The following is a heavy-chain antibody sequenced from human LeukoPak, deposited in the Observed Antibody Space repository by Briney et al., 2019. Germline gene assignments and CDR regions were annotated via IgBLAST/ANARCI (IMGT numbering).Heavy chain of an antibody. Sequence: PGGSLRLSCAASGFTFSSYEMNWVRQAPGKGLEWLSYISSSGGALYYADSVKGRFTISRDNAKNSLYLQMNSLRAEDTAVYYCARGGLGLTFYFDSWGQGILVTVSS. CDR3: ARGGLGLTFYFDS. CDR2: ISSSGGAL. CDR1: GFTFSSYE. J-gene: IGHJ4*02. V-gene: IGHV3-48*03. D-gene: IGHD4/OR15-4a*01.